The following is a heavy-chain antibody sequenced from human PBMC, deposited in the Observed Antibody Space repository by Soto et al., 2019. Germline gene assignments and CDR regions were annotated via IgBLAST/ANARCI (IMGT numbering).Heavy chain of an antibody. J-gene: IGHJ4*02. Sequence: QVQLVQSGAEVKKPGASVKVSCKASGYTFTSYGISWVRQAPGQGLEGMGWISAYNGNTKYAQKLQGRVAMTTDTHTRTAYMEPRGLRSDDTAVYYCARMAPPGDYWGQGTLVTVSS. CDR3: ARMAPPGDY. CDR2: ISAYNGNT. CDR1: GYTFTSYG. V-gene: IGHV1-18*01.